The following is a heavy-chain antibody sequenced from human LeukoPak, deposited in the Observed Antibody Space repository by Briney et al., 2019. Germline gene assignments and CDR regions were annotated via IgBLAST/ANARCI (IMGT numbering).Heavy chain of an antibody. Sequence: PSETLSLTCAVYGGSFSGYYWSWIRQPPGKGLEWIGEINHSGSTNYNPSLKSRVTISVDTSKNQFSLKLGSVTAADTAVYYCARAPTYDFWSGLYYYYMDVWGKGTTVTVSS. CDR1: GGSFSGYY. J-gene: IGHJ6*03. CDR3: ARAPTYDFWSGLYYYYMDV. D-gene: IGHD3-3*01. CDR2: INHSGST. V-gene: IGHV4-34*01.